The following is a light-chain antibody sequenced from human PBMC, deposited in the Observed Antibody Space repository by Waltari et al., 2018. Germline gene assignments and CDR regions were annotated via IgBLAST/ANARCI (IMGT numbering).Light chain of an antibody. CDR2: KVS. CDR3: MQGTHWPWT. J-gene: IGKJ1*01. CDR1: QTLIYTDGNTY. V-gene: IGKV2-30*01. Sequence: DVVMTQSPPSLPVTLGQPASMSSRLSQTLIYTDGNTYLSWFLQRPGQSPRRLIYKVSDRDPGVPDRFRGSGSGTDFTLRIKKVEAEDVGVYYCMQGTHWPWTFGQGTKMEIE.